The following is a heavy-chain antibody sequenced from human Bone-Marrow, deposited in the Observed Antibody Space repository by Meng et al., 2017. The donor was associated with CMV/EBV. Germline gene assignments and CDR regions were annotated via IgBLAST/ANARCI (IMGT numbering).Heavy chain of an antibody. CDR1: GFIFNNYA. V-gene: IGHV3-23*01. D-gene: IGHD6-13*01. CDR3: ARGDSSTTWLVFDY. Sequence: ETLSLTCAASGFIFNNYAMTWVRQTPGKGLEWVSTIYGSGGTTNYADSVKGRFTISRDDSRNTLYLQMNSLRVDDTAVFYCARGDSSTTWLVFDYWGLGTLVTVSS. J-gene: IGHJ4*02. CDR2: IYGSGGTT.